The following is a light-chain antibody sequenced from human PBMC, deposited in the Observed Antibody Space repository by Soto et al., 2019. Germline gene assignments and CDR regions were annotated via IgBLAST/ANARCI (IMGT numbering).Light chain of an antibody. CDR3: QQHGSSSWA. CDR1: QSVSSSY. CDR2: GAS. Sequence: EIVLTQSPGTLSLSPGERATLSCRARQSVSSSYLAWYQQRPGQAPRLLIYGASIRATGIPDRFSGSGSGTDFTLTISRLEPEDFAVYFCQQHGSSSWAFGQGTKVEIK. J-gene: IGKJ1*01. V-gene: IGKV3-20*01.